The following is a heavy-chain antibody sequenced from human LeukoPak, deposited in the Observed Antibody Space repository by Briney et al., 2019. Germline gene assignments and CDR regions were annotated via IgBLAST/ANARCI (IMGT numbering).Heavy chain of an antibody. CDR2: IWYDGSNK. CDR3: AKDRKDHTALDY. CDR1: GFTFSSYG. Sequence: GRSLRLSCAASGFTFSSYGMHWVRQAPGKGLEWVAVIWYDGSNKYYADSVKGRFTISRDNSKNTLNLQMNSLRAEDTAVYYCAKDRKDHTALDYWGQGTLVTVSS. D-gene: IGHD5-18*01. V-gene: IGHV3-33*06. J-gene: IGHJ4*02.